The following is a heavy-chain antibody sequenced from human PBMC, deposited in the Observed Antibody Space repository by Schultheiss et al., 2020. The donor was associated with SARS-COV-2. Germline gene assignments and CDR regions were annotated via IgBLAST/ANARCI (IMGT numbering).Heavy chain of an antibody. V-gene: IGHV4-39*07. CDR2: IYYSGST. CDR3: AREGGYCSGGSCYRHYYYYMDV. CDR1: GGSISSSSYY. D-gene: IGHD2-15*01. Sequence: SETLSLTCTVSGGSISSSSYYWGWIRQPPGKGLEWIGSIYYSGSTYYNPSLKSRVTMSVDTSKNQFSLKLSSVTAADTAVYYCAREGGYCSGGSCYRHYYYYMDVWGKGTTVTVSS. J-gene: IGHJ6*03.